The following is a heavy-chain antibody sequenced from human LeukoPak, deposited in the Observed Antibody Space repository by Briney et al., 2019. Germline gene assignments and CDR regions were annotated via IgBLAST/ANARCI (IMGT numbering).Heavy chain of an antibody. V-gene: IGHV1-58*01. D-gene: IGHD1-26*01. CDR2: IVVGSGNT. CDR3: ARGKSGSYSWFDT. Sequence: SVKVSCKASGFIFSRSAVQWVRQARGQRLEWIGWIVVGSGNTNYAQKFQERVTMTRDTSISTAYMELSRLRSDDTAVYYCARGKSGSYSWFDTWGQGTLVTVSS. J-gene: IGHJ5*02. CDR1: GFIFSRSA.